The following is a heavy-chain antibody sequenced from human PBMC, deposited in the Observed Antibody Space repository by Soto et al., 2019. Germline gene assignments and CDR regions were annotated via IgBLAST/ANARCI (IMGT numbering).Heavy chain of an antibody. J-gene: IGHJ3*02. V-gene: IGHV1-69*06. CDR3: ARPRVFGVVTEAFDI. CDR2: IIPIFGTA. Sequence: SLKVSCKASGGTFSSYAIIWVRQAPGQGLEWMGGIIPIFGTANYAQKFQGRVTITADKSTSTAYMELSSLRSEDTAVYYCARPRVFGVVTEAFDIWGQGTMVTVSS. D-gene: IGHD3-3*01. CDR1: GGTFSSYA.